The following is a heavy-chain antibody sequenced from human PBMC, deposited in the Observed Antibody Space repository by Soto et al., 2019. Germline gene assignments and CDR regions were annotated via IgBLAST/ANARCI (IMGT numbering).Heavy chain of an antibody. CDR2: VTPRNGDT. V-gene: IGHV1-8*02. D-gene: IGHD2-8*02. J-gene: IGHJ4*02. Sequence: QVQLVQSGAEMKKPGASVKVSCKASGYTFTSYDINWVRQAAGQGPEWMGSVTPRNGDTAFAQKYQGRVTVTSNTSMSTVYMELSNLRSDDTAVYYCPRGGSYWARRHYFDSWGQGTLVTVSS. CDR1: GYTFTSYD. CDR3: PRGGSYWARRHYFDS.